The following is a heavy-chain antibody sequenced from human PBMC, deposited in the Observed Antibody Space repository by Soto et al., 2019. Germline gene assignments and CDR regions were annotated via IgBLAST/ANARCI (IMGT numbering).Heavy chain of an antibody. J-gene: IGHJ4*02. CDR3: AKVREELKLPSDFDY. V-gene: IGHV3-64*04. D-gene: IGHD1-7*01. Sequence: HPGGSLRLSCVASGFTFSNYAMHWVRQAPGKGLEYVSAISNNGGSTYYADSVKSRFTISRDNSKNTLYLNMNSLRAEDTAVYYCAKVREELKLPSDFDYWGKGTLVTVSS. CDR2: ISNNGGST. CDR1: GFTFSNYA.